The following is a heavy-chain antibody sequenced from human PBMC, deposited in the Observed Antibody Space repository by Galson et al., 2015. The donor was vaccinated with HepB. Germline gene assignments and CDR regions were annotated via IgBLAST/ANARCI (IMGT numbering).Heavy chain of an antibody. CDR1: GFTFSSYA. CDR3: AKDWDIAARLIYYFDY. Sequence: SLRLSCAASGFTFSSYAMSWVRQAPGKGLEWVSAISGSGGSTYYADSVKGRFTISRDNSKNTLYLQMNSLRAEDTAVYYCAKDWDIAARLIYYFDYWGQGTLVTVSS. D-gene: IGHD6-6*01. CDR2: ISGSGGST. V-gene: IGHV3-23*01. J-gene: IGHJ4*02.